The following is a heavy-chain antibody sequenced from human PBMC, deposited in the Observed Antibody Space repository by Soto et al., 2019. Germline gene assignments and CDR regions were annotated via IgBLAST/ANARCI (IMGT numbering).Heavy chain of an antibody. D-gene: IGHD2-8*01. CDR1: GYTFTRYG. CDR2: ISGYNGDT. J-gene: IGHJ6*02. CDR3: AKNGQPPYYYYGMDV. V-gene: IGHV1-18*01. Sequence: AAVKVSCKDYGYTFTRYGSSWVRKDTGEGLEWMGWISGYNGDTKYAQKFQGRVTMTVDTSTTTAYMELRSLTSDDRAVYYCAKNGQPPYYYYGMDVWGQGTTVTVSS.